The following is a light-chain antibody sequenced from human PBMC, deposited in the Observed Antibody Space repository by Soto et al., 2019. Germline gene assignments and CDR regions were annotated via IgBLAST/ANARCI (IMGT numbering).Light chain of an antibody. Sequence: EIVLTQSPVTLSLSPGERGTLSCRASQSVGTSLAWYQQKPGQAPSLLIYGASNRATGIPDRFSGSGSGTDLTMTISKLEPEDFEVYHCQQYGGSPRTFGQGTKVDIK. CDR1: QSVGTS. J-gene: IGKJ1*01. CDR3: QQYGGSPRT. CDR2: GAS. V-gene: IGKV3-20*01.